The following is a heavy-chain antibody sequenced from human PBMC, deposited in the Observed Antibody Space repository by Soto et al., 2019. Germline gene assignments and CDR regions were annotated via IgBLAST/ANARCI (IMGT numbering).Heavy chain of an antibody. CDR1: GGTFSTSL. D-gene: IGHD3-22*01. CDR2: LIPIFGTP. CDR3: ARGYTDYDHHSYYFDS. Sequence: QVQLVQSGAEVKKPGSSVKVSCKASGGTFSTSLISWVRQAPGQGLEWMGGLIPIFGTPNSAQKFQGIVTSTADESTSTVDLELNRWRSEDTAMYYCARGYTDYDHHSYYFDSWGQGTQATVSS. V-gene: IGHV1-69*01. J-gene: IGHJ4*02.